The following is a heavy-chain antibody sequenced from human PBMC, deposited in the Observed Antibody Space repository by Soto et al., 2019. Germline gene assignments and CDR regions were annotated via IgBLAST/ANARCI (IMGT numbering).Heavy chain of an antibody. J-gene: IGHJ6*02. V-gene: IGHV3-23*01. CDR1: GFIFSRYA. Sequence: GGSLRLSCAASGFIFSRYAMTWVRQAPGKGLEWVSAISGGGSSTYYTDSEKGRFTISRDNSKNTLYLQMNSLRAEDTDVYFCAKGGVRGVQMDVWGQGTTVTVSS. CDR3: AKGGVRGVQMDV. D-gene: IGHD3-10*01. CDR2: ISGGGSST.